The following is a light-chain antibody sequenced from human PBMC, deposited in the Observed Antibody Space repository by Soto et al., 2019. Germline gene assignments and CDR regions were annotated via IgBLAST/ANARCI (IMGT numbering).Light chain of an antibody. CDR2: DVS. CDR3: SSYAGSSNLV. J-gene: IGLJ2*01. Sequence: QSVLTQPASVSGSPGQSITISCTGTSSDVGGYNYVSWYQHHPGKAPKLMIFDVSNRPSGVSNRFSGSKSGNTASLTISGLQPEDEADYYCSSYAGSSNLVFGGGTQLTVL. CDR1: SSDVGGYNY. V-gene: IGLV2-14*03.